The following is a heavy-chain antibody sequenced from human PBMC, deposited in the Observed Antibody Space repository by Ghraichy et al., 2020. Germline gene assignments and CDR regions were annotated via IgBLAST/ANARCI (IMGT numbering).Heavy chain of an antibody. Sequence: SETLSLTCAVYGGSFSGYYWSWIRQPPGKGLEWIGEINHSGSTNYNPSLKSRVTISVDTSKNQFSLKLSSVTAADTAVYYCARARGGNVPAFDYWGQGTLVTVSS. V-gene: IGHV4-34*01. CDR1: GGSFSGYY. CDR2: INHSGST. J-gene: IGHJ4*02. D-gene: IGHD4-23*01. CDR3: ARARGGNVPAFDY.